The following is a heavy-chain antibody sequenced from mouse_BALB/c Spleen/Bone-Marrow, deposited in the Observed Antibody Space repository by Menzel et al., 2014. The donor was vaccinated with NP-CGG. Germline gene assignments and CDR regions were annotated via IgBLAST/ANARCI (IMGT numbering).Heavy chain of an antibody. CDR2: ISSGGGST. CDR3: ARRYGYGAMDY. J-gene: IGHJ4*01. V-gene: IGHV5-12-1*01. Sequence: VESGGGLVKPGGSLKLSCAASGFAFSSYDMSWVRQTPEKRLEWVAYISSGGGSTYYPDTVKGRFTISRDNAKNTLYLQMSSLKSEDTAMYYCARRYGYGAMDYWRQGTSVTVSS. CDR1: GFAFSSYD. D-gene: IGHD1-2*01.